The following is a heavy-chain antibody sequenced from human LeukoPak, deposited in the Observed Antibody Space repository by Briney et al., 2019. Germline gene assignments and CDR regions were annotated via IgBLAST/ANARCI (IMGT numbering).Heavy chain of an antibody. Sequence: PSETLYLTCAVYGGSFSGYYWSWIRQPPGKGLEWIGEINHSGSTNYNPSLKSRVTISVDTSKNQFSLKLSSVTAADTAVYYCARLRGEGDYYYYYYYMDVWGKGTTVTVSS. CDR2: INHSGST. J-gene: IGHJ6*03. D-gene: IGHD2-21*01. CDR3: ARLRGEGDYYYYYYYMDV. CDR1: GGSFSGYY. V-gene: IGHV4-34*01.